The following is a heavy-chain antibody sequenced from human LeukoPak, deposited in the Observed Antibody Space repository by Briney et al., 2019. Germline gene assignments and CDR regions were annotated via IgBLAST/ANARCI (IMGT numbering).Heavy chain of an antibody. CDR3: AKVGGITMFVGGSAHFDY. J-gene: IGHJ4*02. Sequence: GGSLRLSCAASGFTFSSYAMSWVRQATGKGLEWVSAISGCGGSTYYADSVKGRFTISRDNSKNTLYLQMNSLRAEDTAVFYCAKVGGITMFVGGSAHFDYWGQGTMVTVSS. V-gene: IGHV3-23*01. CDR1: GFTFSSYA. D-gene: IGHD3-10*02. CDR2: ISGCGGST.